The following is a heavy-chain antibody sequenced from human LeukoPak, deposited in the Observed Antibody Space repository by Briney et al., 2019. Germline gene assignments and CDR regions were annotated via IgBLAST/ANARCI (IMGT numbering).Heavy chain of an antibody. CDR3: AKDTTSGSGSYFDYFDY. CDR1: GFTFDDYA. Sequence: PGGSLRLSCAASGFTFDDYAMHWVRHAPGKGLEWVSGISWNSGSIGYADSVKGRFTISRDNAKNSLYLQMNSLRAEDTALYYCAKDTTSGSGSYFDYFDYWGQGTLVTVSS. V-gene: IGHV3-9*01. CDR2: ISWNSGSI. D-gene: IGHD3-10*01. J-gene: IGHJ4*02.